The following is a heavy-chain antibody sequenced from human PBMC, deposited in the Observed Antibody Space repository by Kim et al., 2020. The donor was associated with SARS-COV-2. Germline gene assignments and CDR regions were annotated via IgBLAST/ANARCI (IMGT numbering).Heavy chain of an antibody. V-gene: IGHV3-7*01. CDR1: GFTFSNYW. CDR2: IKQDGSLK. J-gene: IGHJ4*02. CDR3: VSKSTG. Sequence: GGSLRLSCAASGFTFSNYWMTWVRQAPGKGLEWVANIKQDGSLKYYVNSVRGRFTVSRDNAKNSLYLQMNSLRVEDTGIYYCVSKSTGWGQGTLVTVS.